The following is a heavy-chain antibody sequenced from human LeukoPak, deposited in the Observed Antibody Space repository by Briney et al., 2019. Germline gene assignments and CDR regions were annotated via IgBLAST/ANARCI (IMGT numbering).Heavy chain of an antibody. Sequence: GGSLRLSCAASGFTFSSYSMNWVRQAPGKGLEWVANTKQDGSEKYYVDSVKGRFTISRDNAKNSLYLQMNSLRAEDTAVYYCARSRWTAAAGTHFDYWGQGTLVTVSS. CDR2: TKQDGSEK. CDR1: GFTFSSYS. J-gene: IGHJ4*02. V-gene: IGHV3-7*01. CDR3: ARSRWTAAAGTHFDY. D-gene: IGHD6-13*01.